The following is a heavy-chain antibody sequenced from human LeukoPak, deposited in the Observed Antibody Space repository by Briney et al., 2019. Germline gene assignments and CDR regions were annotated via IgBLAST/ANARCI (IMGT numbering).Heavy chain of an antibody. CDR2: IYWNDDN. J-gene: IGHJ4*02. CDR1: GFSLTTAGVG. Sequence: SGHTLVHPTQTLTLTCTFSGFSLTTAGVGVGWLRQPPGKALEWLPLIYWNDDNRYSPSLKSRLTITKDTSKTQVGLRMTNMDPVDTATYYCAHYGDYRFMWYFDYWGQGNPVSVSS. V-gene: IGHV2-5*01. CDR3: AHYGDYRFMWYFDY. D-gene: IGHD4-17*01.